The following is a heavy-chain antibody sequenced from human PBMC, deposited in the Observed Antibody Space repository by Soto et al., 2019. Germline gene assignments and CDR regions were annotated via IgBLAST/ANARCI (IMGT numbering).Heavy chain of an antibody. V-gene: IGHV3-23*01. CDR3: APHVYCSGGSCHYDAFEI. CDR1: GFIFGNYM. CDR2: IRGSGDST. J-gene: IGHJ3*02. D-gene: IGHD2-15*01. Sequence: EVQLLESGGGLVQPGESLRLSCAVSGFIFGNYMMTWVRQAPGTGLEWVSTIRGSGDSTYYADSVKGRFTISRDNFKKPLYIQMDSLGAEDTAVYYCAPHVYCSGGSCHYDAFEIRGQGAMVTVSS.